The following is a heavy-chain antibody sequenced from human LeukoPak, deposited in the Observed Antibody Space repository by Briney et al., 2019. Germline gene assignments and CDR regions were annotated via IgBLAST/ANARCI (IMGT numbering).Heavy chain of an antibody. J-gene: IGHJ4*02. CDR1: GYTFTTYH. D-gene: IGHD5-24*01. V-gene: IGHV1-2*02. Sequence: GASVKVSCKASGYTFTTYHMHWVRQAPGQGLEWMGRINSNSGGTNYAQKFQGMVTMTRDTSIRTAYMELSRLTSDDPAVYYCAISVEMAAMPSYDYWGQGTLVTVSS. CDR3: AISVEMAAMPSYDY. CDR2: INSNSGGT.